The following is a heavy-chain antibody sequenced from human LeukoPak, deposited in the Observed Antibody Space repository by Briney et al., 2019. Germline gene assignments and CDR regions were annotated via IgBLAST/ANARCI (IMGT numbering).Heavy chain of an antibody. V-gene: IGHV1-2*02. D-gene: IGHD6-13*01. CDR1: GYTFTGYY. CDR3: ARDVQQLANYYYYGLDV. J-gene: IGHJ6*02. CDR2: INPNSGGT. Sequence: ASVKVSCKASGYTFTGYYMHWVRQAPGEGLEWMGWINPNSGGTNYAQKFQGRVTMTRDTSISTAYMELNRLRSDDTAVYYCARDVQQLANYYYYGLDVWGQGTTVTVSS.